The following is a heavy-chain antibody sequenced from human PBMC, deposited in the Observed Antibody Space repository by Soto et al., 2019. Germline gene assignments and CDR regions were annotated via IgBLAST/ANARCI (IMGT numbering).Heavy chain of an antibody. Sequence: EVQLVESGGGLVQPGGSLRLSCAASGFTVSSNYMNWVRQAPGKGLEWVSLIYSGGSTYYADSVKGRCTISRDNSKNTLYLQMNSLRAEDTAVYYCAREDPRDGYNPGHFDYWGQGALVTVSS. CDR1: GFTVSSNY. J-gene: IGHJ4*02. D-gene: IGHD5-12*01. CDR2: IYSGGST. CDR3: AREDPRDGYNPGHFDY. V-gene: IGHV3-66*01.